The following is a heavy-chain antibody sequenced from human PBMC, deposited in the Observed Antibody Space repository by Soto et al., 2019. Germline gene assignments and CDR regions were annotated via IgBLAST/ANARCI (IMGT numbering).Heavy chain of an antibody. V-gene: IGHV4-59*08. CDR3: ASSYYDILTGFPGWYDY. CDR1: GGSISSYY. CDR2: IYYSGST. J-gene: IGHJ4*02. D-gene: IGHD3-9*01. Sequence: PSETLSLTCTVSGGSISSYYWSWIRQPPGKGLEWIGYIYYSGSTNYNPSLKSRVTISVDTSENQFSLKLSSVTAADTAVYYCASSYYDILTGFPGWYDYWGQGTLVTVSS.